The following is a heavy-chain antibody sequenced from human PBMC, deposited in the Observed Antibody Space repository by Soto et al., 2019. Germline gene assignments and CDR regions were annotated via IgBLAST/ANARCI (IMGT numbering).Heavy chain of an antibody. D-gene: IGHD3-10*01. J-gene: IGHJ6*02. Sequence: PSETLSLTCTVSGGSISSGGYYWSWIRQHPGKGLEWIGYIYYSGSTYYNPSLKSRVTISVDTSKNQFSLKLSSVTAADTAVYYCARDAYYGSGSPPYGMDVWGQGTTATVSS. CDR3: ARDAYYGSGSPPYGMDV. V-gene: IGHV4-31*03. CDR1: GGSISSGGYY. CDR2: IYYSGST.